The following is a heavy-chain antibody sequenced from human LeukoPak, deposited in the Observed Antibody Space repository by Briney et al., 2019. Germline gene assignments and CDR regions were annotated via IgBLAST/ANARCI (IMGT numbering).Heavy chain of an antibody. J-gene: IGHJ4*02. CDR3: AKEVAVAGTTPFDY. V-gene: IGHV3-30*18. D-gene: IGHD6-19*01. CDR2: ISYDGSNK. Sequence: PGGSLRLSCAASGFTFSSYGMHWVRQAPGKGLEWVAVISYDGSNKYYADSVKGRFTISRDNSKNTLYLQMNSLRAEDTAVYYCAKEVAVAGTTPFDYWGQGTLVTVSS. CDR1: GFTFSSYG.